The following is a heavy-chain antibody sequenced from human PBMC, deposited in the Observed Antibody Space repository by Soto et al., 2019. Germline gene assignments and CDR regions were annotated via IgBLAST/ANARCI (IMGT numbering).Heavy chain of an antibody. CDR1: GFSLSTSGVG. Sequence: QITLKESGPPLVKPTQTLTLTCTFSGFSLSTSGVGVGWIRQPPGKALEWLALIYWDDDKRYSPSLKSRLTITKDTSKNQVVLTMTNMDPVDTATYYCAHRPQVATGGYFDYWGQGTLVTVSS. D-gene: IGHD5-12*01. CDR2: IYWDDDK. V-gene: IGHV2-5*02. CDR3: AHRPQVATGGYFDY. J-gene: IGHJ4*02.